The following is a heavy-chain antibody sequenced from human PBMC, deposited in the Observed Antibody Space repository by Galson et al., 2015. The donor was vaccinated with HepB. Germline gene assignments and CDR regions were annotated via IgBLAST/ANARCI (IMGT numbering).Heavy chain of an antibody. V-gene: IGHV1-18*01. CDR2: ITTFNGNT. Sequence: SVKVSCKASGYTLTSFGLSWVRQAPGQGLEWMGWITTFNGNTNYAQKFQGRVTMTTDTSTSTAYMELRSLRPDDTAVYYCARSKYPVDYWGQGTLVTVSS. J-gene: IGHJ4*02. CDR3: ARSKYPVDY. D-gene: IGHD6-6*01. CDR1: GYTLTSFG.